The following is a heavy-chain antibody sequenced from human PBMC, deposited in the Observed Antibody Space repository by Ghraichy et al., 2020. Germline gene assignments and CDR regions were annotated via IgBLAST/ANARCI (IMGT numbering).Heavy chain of an antibody. D-gene: IGHD1-26*01. CDR2: DGYSK. V-gene: IGHV3-30*04. CDR1: GFTFSSYA. CDR3: ARERREATIMLGDY. Sequence: GGSLRLTCAASGFTFSSYAMHWVRQAPGKGLEWVAVDGYSKYYGDSVKGRFTVSRDNSKNTLYLQMNSLRTEDTAVYYFARERREATIMLGDYWGRGTLVTVSS. J-gene: IGHJ4*02.